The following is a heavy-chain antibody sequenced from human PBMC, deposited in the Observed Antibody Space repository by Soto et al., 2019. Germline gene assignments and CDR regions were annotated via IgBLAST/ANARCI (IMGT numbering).Heavy chain of an antibody. V-gene: IGHV4-39*01. CDR1: GGSISSSSYY. J-gene: IGHJ6*02. D-gene: IGHD6-13*01. CDR2: IYYSGST. CDR3: ARQAPIAAAGNYYYYGMDV. Sequence: QLQLQESGPGLVKPSETLSLTCTVSGGSISSSSYYWGWIRQPPGKGLEWIGSIYYSGSTYYNPSLKSRVTISVDTSKNQFSLKLSSVTAADTAVYYCARQAPIAAAGNYYYYGMDVWGQGTTVTVSS.